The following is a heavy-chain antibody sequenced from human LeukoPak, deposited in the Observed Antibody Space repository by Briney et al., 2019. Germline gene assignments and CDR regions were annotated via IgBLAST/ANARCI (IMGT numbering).Heavy chain of an antibody. CDR3: ARGDKAAMDV. Sequence: GGSLRLSCAASAFSFSGYNMNWVRQAPGKGLEWVSVIYSGGSTYYADSVKGRFTISRDNSKNTLYLQMNSLRAEDTPVYYCARGDKAAMDVWGQGTTVTVSS. V-gene: IGHV3-66*01. CDR2: IYSGGST. J-gene: IGHJ6*02. CDR1: AFSFSGYN.